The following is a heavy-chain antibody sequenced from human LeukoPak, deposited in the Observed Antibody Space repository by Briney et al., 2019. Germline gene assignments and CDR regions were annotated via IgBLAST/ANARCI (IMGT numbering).Heavy chain of an antibody. CDR1: SGSIMYYY. CDR3: ARLASYHDV. V-gene: IGHV4-59*01. J-gene: IGHJ6*02. D-gene: IGHD1-26*01. CDR2: VYYTGST. Sequence: SETLSLTCSVSSGSIMYYYWSWIRQSPGQGLEWIGYVYYTGSTNYNPSLRSRVTMSVDTSKNQFSLNLTSVTAADTAVYYCARLASYHDVLGQGTTVTVSS.